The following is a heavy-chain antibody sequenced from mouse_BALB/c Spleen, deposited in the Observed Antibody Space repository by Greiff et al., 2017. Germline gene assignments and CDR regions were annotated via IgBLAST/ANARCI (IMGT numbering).Heavy chain of an antibody. V-gene: IGHV1-77*01. CDR2: IYPGSGST. CDR3: ARGGSIYYDYDVGY. Sequence: QVQLKESGPELVKPGASVKMSCKASGYTFTDYVISWVKQRTGQGLEWIGEIYPGSGSTYYNEKFKGKATLTADKSSNTAYMQLSSLTSEDSAVYFCARGGSIYYDYDVGYWGQGTTLTVSS. CDR1: GYTFTDYV. J-gene: IGHJ2*01. D-gene: IGHD2-4*01.